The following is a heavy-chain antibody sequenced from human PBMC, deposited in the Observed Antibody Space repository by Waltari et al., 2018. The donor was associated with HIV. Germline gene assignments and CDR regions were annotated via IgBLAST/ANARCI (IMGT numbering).Heavy chain of an antibody. CDR1: GFTFKNFA. Sequence: QVQLVESGGGVVQPGRSLRLSCAASGFTFKNFAMNWVRQAPGKGLDWVGNSYYDGSKKFYGDSVRGRFTISRDHSKQILYLQMNSLRVEDTALYYCARDYNYAPDYWGQGTLVVVSS. J-gene: IGHJ4*02. CDR2: SYYDGSKK. V-gene: IGHV3-33*01. CDR3: ARDYNYAPDY. D-gene: IGHD5-18*01.